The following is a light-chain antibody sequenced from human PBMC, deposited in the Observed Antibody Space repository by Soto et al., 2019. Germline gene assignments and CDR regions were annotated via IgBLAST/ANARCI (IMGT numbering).Light chain of an antibody. V-gene: IGKV3D-20*02. CDR3: QQRSNWIT. J-gene: IGKJ5*01. Sequence: IVLTQSPGTLSLSKGERATLSCRASQSVSSNYLAWYQQKPGQAPRLLIYGASSRATGIPDRFSGSGSGTDFTLTISRLEPEDFAVYYCQQRSNWITFGQGTRLEIK. CDR1: QSVSSNY. CDR2: GAS.